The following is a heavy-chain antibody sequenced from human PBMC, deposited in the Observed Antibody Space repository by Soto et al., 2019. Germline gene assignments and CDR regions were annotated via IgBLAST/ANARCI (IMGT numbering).Heavy chain of an antibody. CDR3: ARLSGDHSAFFSYGMDA. V-gene: IGHV3-74*01. CDR1: GFTFDTYW. J-gene: IGHJ6*02. CDR2: INSDGTTS. Sequence: GGSLRLSCAASGFTFDTYWMNWVRQAPGKGPEWLSGINSDGTTSSYADSVKGRFTISRDNARNTLSLQMNSLRADDTAVYYCARLSGDHSAFFSYGMDAWGQGTTVTVSS. D-gene: IGHD2-21*01.